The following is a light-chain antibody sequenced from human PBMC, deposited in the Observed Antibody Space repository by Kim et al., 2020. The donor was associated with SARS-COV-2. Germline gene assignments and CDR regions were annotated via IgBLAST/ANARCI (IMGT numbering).Light chain of an antibody. V-gene: IGKV1-27*01. J-gene: IGKJ1*01. CDR1: QGINNY. CDR2: GAS. Sequence: ASVGDRVTVTCRASQGINNYLAWYQQKPGGVPDLLIYGASTLHSGVPSRFSGSGFGTDFTLSISSLQPEDVATYYCQKYDGAPWTFGQGTKVDIK. CDR3: QKYDGAPWT.